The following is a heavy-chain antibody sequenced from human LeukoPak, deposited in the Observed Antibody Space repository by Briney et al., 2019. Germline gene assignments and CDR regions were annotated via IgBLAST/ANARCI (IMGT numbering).Heavy chain of an antibody. D-gene: IGHD6-13*01. CDR1: GGSISSYY. J-gene: IGHJ4*02. CDR3: ARGRGSPAAFDD. CDR2: IYYSGST. Sequence: SETLSLTCTVSGGSISSYYWSWIRQPPGKGLEWIGYIYYSGSTNYNPSLKSRVTISVDTSKNQFSLKLSSVTAADTAVYYCARGRGSPAAFDDWGQGTLDTVSS. V-gene: IGHV4-59*01.